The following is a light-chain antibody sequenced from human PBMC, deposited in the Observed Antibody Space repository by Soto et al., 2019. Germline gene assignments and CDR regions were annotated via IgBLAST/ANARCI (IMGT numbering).Light chain of an antibody. CDR3: QQSYSTPI. CDR1: QSISSY. Sequence: DIQMTQSPSSLSASVGDRVTITCRASQSISSYLNWYQQKPGKAPKLLIYAASSLQSGVPSRFSGRGSGTDFTLTISSLQPEDFATYYCQQSYSTPIFGPGPKVDIK. J-gene: IGKJ3*01. V-gene: IGKV1-39*01. CDR2: AAS.